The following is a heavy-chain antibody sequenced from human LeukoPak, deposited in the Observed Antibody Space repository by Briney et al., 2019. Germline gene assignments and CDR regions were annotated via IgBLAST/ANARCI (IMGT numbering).Heavy chain of an antibody. CDR2: IYLGDSDT. J-gene: IGHJ6*03. CDR3: ARRYCSSISCYYMDV. V-gene: IGHV5-51*01. Sequence: GESLKISCKGSGYSFTTYWIAWVRQMPGKGLEWMGIIYLGDSDTTYSPSFQGQVTISADKSISTAYLQWSSLKASDTAMYYCARRYCSSISCYYMDVWGKGTTVTVSS. CDR1: GYSFTTYW. D-gene: IGHD2-2*01.